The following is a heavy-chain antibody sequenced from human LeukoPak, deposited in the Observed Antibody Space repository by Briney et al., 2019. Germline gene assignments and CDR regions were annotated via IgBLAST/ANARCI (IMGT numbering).Heavy chain of an antibody. CDR2: INHSGST. D-gene: IGHD2-15*01. CDR3: ARWVVAADYYYYMDV. CDR1: GGSFSGYY. Sequence: KPSETLSLTCAVYGGSFSGYYWSWIRQPPGKGLEWIGEINHSGSTNYNPSLKSRVTISVDTSKNQFSLKLSSVTAADTAVYYCARWVVAADYYYYMDVWGKETTVTVSS. V-gene: IGHV4-34*01. J-gene: IGHJ6*03.